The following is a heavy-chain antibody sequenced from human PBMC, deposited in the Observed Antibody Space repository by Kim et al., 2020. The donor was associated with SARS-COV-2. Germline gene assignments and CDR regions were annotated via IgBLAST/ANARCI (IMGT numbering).Heavy chain of an antibody. CDR3: ARETSQLDY. J-gene: IGHJ4*02. V-gene: IGHV1-18*01. Sequence: GNTNDAQKLQGRVTMTTDTSTSTAYMELRSLRSDDTAVYYCARETSQLDYWGQGTLVTVSS. CDR2: GNT.